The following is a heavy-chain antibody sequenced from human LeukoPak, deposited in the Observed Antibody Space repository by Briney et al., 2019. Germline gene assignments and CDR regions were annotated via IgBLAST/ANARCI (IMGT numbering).Heavy chain of an antibody. J-gene: IGHJ6*02. CDR2: IYYSGST. CDR3: ARREAPSFMVRGVTIPLGYYGMDV. CDR1: GGSISSSSYY. V-gene: IGHV4-39*01. D-gene: IGHD3-10*01. Sequence: PSETLSLTCTVSGGSISSSSYYWGWIRQPPGKGLEWIGSIYYSGSTYYNPSLKSRVTISVDTSKNQFSLKLSSVTAADTAVYYCARREAPSFMVRGVTIPLGYYGMDVWGQGTTVTVSS.